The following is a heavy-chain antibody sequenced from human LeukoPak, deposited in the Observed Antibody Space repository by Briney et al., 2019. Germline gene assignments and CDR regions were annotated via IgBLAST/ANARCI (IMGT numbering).Heavy chain of an antibody. V-gene: IGHV3-64*01. D-gene: IGHD4-23*01. Sequence: PGGSLRLSCAASGFTFSSYAMHWVRQAPGKGLEYVSAISSNGGSTYYANSVKGRFTISRDNSKNTLYLQMGSLRAEDMAVYYCARGHGGNLDLWGKGTTVTVSS. J-gene: IGHJ6*04. CDR3: ARGHGGNLDL. CDR2: ISSNGGST. CDR1: GFTFSSYA.